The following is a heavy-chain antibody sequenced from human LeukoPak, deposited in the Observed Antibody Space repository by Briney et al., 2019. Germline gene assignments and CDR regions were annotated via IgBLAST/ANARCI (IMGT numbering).Heavy chain of an antibody. D-gene: IGHD4-11*01. CDR3: ARVGNYDWFDP. V-gene: IGHV1-69*05. Sequence: GASVKVSCKASGGTFSSYAISWVRQAPGQGLEWMGGIIPIFGTANYAQKFQGRVTITTGESTSTAYTELSSLRSEDTAVYYCARVGNYDWFDPWGQGTLVTVSS. CDR1: GGTFSSYA. J-gene: IGHJ5*02. CDR2: IIPIFGTA.